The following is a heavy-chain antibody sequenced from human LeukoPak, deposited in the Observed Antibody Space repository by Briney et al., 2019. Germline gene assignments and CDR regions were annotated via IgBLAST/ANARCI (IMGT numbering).Heavy chain of an antibody. Sequence: PGGSLRLSCAASGIAFTTAWMSWVRQAPGKGLEWVGRIKSKSDGGTTDYAAPVKGRFTISRDDSENTLFLQMNSLKTEDTAVYYCTTDGLMVRGVMHNDWGQGTLVTVSS. J-gene: IGHJ4*02. CDR2: IKSKSDGGTT. CDR3: TTDGLMVRGVMHND. D-gene: IGHD3-10*01. CDR1: GIAFTTAW. V-gene: IGHV3-15*01.